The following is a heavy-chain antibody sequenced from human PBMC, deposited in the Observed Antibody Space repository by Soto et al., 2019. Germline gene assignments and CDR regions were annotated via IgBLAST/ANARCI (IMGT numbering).Heavy chain of an antibody. D-gene: IGHD3-3*01. CDR1: GYSFTSYC. V-gene: IGHV5-51*01. J-gene: IGHJ3*02. CDR2: IYPGDSDT. Sequence: GESLKISCNGSGYSFTSYCIGLVLQMPGKGLEWMGIIYPGDSDTRYSPSFQGQVTISADKSISTAYLQWSSLKASDTAMYYCARQFDFWSGYYPDAFDIWGQGTMVTVSS. CDR3: ARQFDFWSGYYPDAFDI.